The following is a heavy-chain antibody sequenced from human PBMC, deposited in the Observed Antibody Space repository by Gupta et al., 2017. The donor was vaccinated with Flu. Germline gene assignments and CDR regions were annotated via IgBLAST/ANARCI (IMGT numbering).Heavy chain of an antibody. CDR3: ARDVYSGPHDD. V-gene: IGHV1-69*01. CDR2: IFPIFGTT. Sequence: QVQLVQSGAEVKKPGSSVKVSCKTSGGTFSNYAISWVRQVPGQGLEWMGAIFPIFGTTNYAPTFQGRVTITADESTSTAYVELSSLRSEDTAVYYCARDVYSGPHDDWGQGTQVTVSS. CDR1: GGTFSNYA. J-gene: IGHJ4*02. D-gene: IGHD5-12*01.